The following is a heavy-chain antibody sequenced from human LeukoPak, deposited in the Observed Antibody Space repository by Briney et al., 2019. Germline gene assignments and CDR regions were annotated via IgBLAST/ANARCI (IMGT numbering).Heavy chain of an antibody. Sequence: GGSLRLSCAASGFTFSNSWMHWVRQGPGKGLVWVSRINPDGSITTYADSVKGRFTISRDNAKNTLYLQMNSLRAEDTAVYYCARDLFDYWGQGTLVTVSS. CDR2: INPDGSIT. V-gene: IGHV3-74*01. CDR3: ARDLFDY. CDR1: GFTFSNSW. J-gene: IGHJ4*02.